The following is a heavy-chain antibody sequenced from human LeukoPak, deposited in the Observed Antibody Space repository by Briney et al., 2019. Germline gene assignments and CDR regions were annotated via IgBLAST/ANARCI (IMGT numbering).Heavy chain of an antibody. CDR3: AKSLGRWLPYGMDV. J-gene: IGHJ6*02. CDR1: GFTFSSYA. Sequence: GASLRLSCAASGFTFSSYATSWVRQAPGKGLEWVSAISGSGGSTYYADSVKGRFTISRDNSKNTLYLQMNSLRAEDTAVYYCAKSLGRWLPYGMDVWGQGTTVTVSS. CDR2: ISGSGGST. V-gene: IGHV3-23*01. D-gene: IGHD5-24*01.